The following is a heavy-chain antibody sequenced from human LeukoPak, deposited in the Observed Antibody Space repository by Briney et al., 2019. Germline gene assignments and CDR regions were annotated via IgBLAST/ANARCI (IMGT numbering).Heavy chain of an antibody. J-gene: IGHJ5*02. D-gene: IGHD2-2*01. CDR2: INHSGST. CDR1: GGSFSGYY. V-gene: IGHV4-34*01. Sequence: SETLSLTCAVYGGSFSGYYWSWIRQPPGKGLEWTGEINHSGSTNYNPSLKSRVTISVDTSKNQFSLKLSSVTAADTAVYYCARAAARCSSTSCSIWFDPWGQGTLVTVSS. CDR3: ARAAARCSSTSCSIWFDP.